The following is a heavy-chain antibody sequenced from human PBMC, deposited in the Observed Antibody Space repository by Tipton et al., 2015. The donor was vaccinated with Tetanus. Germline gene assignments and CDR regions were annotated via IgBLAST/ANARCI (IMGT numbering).Heavy chain of an antibody. CDR1: GDSMTDFY. J-gene: IGHJ4*02. D-gene: IGHD5-24*01. V-gene: IGHV4-59*01. Sequence: TLSLTCNVSGDSMTDFYWSWIRQAPGKGLEWIAYIFSTGRTQYNPSLKSRVTISIDTAKNQFSLHLSSVTAADTAIYYCARTTRRWLHPDFRGQGTLVTVSA. CDR3: ARTTRRWLHPDF. CDR2: IFSTGRT.